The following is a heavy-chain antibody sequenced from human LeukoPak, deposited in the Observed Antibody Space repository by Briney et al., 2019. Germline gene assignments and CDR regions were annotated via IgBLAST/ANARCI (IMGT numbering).Heavy chain of an antibody. CDR3: AREGTGYYTSTSCSDYHYYGMYV. J-gene: IGHJ6*02. D-gene: IGHD2-2*01. CDR2: INPSSGNR. V-gene: IGHV1-8*01. CDR1: GSRFSNYD. Sequence: ASVKVSCKSSGSRFSNYDFNWRRQPNAQGLEWMGWINPSSGNRGYAQKFQGRVTMTRNTSINTAYMELSSLTSEDTAVYYCAREGTGYYTSTSCSDYHYYGMYVWGPGTTVTVSS.